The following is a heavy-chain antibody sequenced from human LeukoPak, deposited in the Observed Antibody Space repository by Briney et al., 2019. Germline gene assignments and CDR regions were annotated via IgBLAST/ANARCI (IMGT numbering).Heavy chain of an antibody. CDR3: ARGPAASHRNWFDP. CDR1: GYTFTNYD. D-gene: IGHD2-15*01. V-gene: IGHV1-8*01. CDR2: MNPNSGYT. Sequence: ASVKVSRKASGYTFTNYDVNWVRQATGQGLEWMGWMNPNSGYTGHAQKFQGRVTMTRNTSISTAYMELSSLRSEDTAVYYCARGPAASHRNWFDPWGQGTLVTVSS. J-gene: IGHJ5*02.